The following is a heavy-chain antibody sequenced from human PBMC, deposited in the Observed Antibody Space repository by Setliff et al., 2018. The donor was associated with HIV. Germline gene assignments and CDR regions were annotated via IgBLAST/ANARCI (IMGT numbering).Heavy chain of an antibody. CDR1: GYTFTDFY. Sequence: ASVKVSCKASGYTFTDFYIHWVRQAPGQGLEWIGRINPKSGVADYLKKFQGRVTMTTDTSTNTSHMELIRPRFDDTAVYYCARAHFLVAMTRNWFDPWGQGTLVTVSS. V-gene: IGHV1-2*06. CDR2: INPKSGVA. D-gene: IGHD5-12*01. CDR3: ARAHFLVAMTRNWFDP. J-gene: IGHJ5*02.